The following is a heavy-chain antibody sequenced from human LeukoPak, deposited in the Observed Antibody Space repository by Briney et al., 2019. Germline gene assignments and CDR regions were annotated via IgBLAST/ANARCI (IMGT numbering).Heavy chain of an antibody. D-gene: IGHD2-2*01. CDR3: GSIVVVPAARVADAFDI. CDR1: GFTFSSYG. V-gene: IGHV3-30*02. CDR2: IRCDGSNK. J-gene: IGHJ3*02. Sequence: GGSLRLSCAASGFTFSSYGMHWVRQAPGKGLEWVAFIRCDGSNKYYADSVKGRFTISRDNSKNTLYLQMNSLRAEDTAVYYCGSIVVVPAARVADAFDIWGQGTVVTVSS.